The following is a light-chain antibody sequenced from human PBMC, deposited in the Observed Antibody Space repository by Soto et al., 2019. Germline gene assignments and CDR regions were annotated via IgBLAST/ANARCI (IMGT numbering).Light chain of an antibody. CDR3: QQYDNSVYT. Sequence: EIVLTQSPGTLSLSPGERATLSCRTSQTVASPYLAWYQQRVGQAPRLLMYGTSTSATGVPDRFSGSGSGTDFTLTINRQEPEDSAVYYCQQYDNSVYTFGQGTMLEIK. CDR1: QTVASPY. CDR2: GTS. V-gene: IGKV3-20*01. J-gene: IGKJ2*01.